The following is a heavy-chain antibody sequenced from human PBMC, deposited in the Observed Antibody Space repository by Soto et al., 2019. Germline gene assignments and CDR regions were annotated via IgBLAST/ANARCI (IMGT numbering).Heavy chain of an antibody. CDR2: ISSNGGYT. CDR3: ARVRYGDYGAFDI. D-gene: IGHD4-17*01. V-gene: IGHV3-64*02. J-gene: IGHJ3*02. CDR1: GFTFSTYA. Sequence: EVQLVESGEGLVQPGGSLRLSCAASGFTFSTYAMHWVRQAPGKGLEYVSTISSNGGYTYYADSVKGRFTISRDNSKNTLYLQMGSLRAEDMAVYYCARVRYGDYGAFDIWGQGTMVTVSS.